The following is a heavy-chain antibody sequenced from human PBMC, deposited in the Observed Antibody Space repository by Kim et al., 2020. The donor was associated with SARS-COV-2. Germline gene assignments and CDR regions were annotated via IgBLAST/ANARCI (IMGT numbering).Heavy chain of an antibody. Sequence: GGSLRLSCAASGFTFNNYWMHWVRQTPGMGLQWVSRISSGGDSTTYADSVRGRFTISRDNARSTLFLQTNSLRVGDTAVYYCARGRGDDYWTVPDAFWGQGTLVTVSS. J-gene: IGHJ4*02. D-gene: IGHD3-3*01. CDR1: GFTFNNYW. V-gene: IGHV3-74*03. CDR3: ARGRGDDYWTVPDAF. CDR2: ISSGGDST.